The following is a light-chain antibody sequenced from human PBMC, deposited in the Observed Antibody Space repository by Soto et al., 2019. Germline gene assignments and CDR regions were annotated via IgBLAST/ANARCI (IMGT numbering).Light chain of an antibody. CDR3: QQYNSYSPA. V-gene: IGKV1-5*03. CDR2: EAS. Sequence: DIQMTQSPSTLSSSLGDRVTITCRASQSISSWLAWYQQKPGKAPKLLIYEASNLKSGVPSRFSGSGSETECTLTISSLKPDDFATYYCQQYNSYSPAFGQGTKVDIK. J-gene: IGKJ1*01. CDR1: QSISSW.